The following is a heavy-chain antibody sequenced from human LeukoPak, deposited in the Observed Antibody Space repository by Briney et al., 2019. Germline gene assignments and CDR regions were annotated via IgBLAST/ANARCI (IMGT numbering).Heavy chain of an antibody. CDR1: GFTFRAYG. CDR3: AKDQRGFSYGYSYLFDP. CDR2: ISYDGTYK. D-gene: IGHD5-18*01. Sequence: GGSLRLSCEASGFTFRAYGMHWVRQAPGKGLAWVAFISYDGTYKFHADSVKGRFTISRDNSNNTLYLQMNGLRPDDTAVYYCAKDQRGFSYGYSYLFDPRGQGTLVTVSS. V-gene: IGHV3-30*02. J-gene: IGHJ5*02.